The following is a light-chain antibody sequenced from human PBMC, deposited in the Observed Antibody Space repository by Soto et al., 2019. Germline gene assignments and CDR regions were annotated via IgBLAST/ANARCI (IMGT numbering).Light chain of an antibody. V-gene: IGKV3D-20*01. CDR3: QQYGSSPAT. Sequence: EIVLRQSAATLSLSPGERATLSCGASQCVSSSYLAWYQQKPGLAPRLLIYDASNRDTGIPDRFSGSGSGTDFTLTISRPEPEDFAEYYCQQYGSSPATFDQGTRLEIK. CDR2: DAS. CDR1: QCVSSSY. J-gene: IGKJ5*01.